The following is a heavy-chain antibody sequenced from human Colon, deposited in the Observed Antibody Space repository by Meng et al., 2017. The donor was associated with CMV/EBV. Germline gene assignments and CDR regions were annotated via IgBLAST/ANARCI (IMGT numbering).Heavy chain of an antibody. D-gene: IGHD6-6*01. CDR3: VRVYEYSSSWGSDY. CDR2: ISADKRYT. Sequence: QVQLVQSGAEVKKPGASVKVSCKTSGYVFDLYGISWVRQAPGQGLEWMGWISADKRYTSYAQNLQGRVTMTTDASTSTAYMELRGLRSNDTAVYYCVRVYEYSSSWGSDYWGQGTLVTVSS. CDR1: GYVFDLYG. J-gene: IGHJ4*02. V-gene: IGHV1-18*01.